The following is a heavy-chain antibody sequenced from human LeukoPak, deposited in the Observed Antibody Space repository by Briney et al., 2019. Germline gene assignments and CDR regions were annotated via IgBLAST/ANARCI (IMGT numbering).Heavy chain of an antibody. Sequence: SETLSLTCAVYGGSFSGYYWSWIRQPPGKGLEWIGEINHSGNTNYNPSLKSRVTISVDTSKNQFSLKLSSVTAADTAVYYCARRLIPYYYDSDYYFDYWGQGTLVTVSS. CDR3: ARRLIPYYYDSDYYFDY. CDR1: GGSFSGYY. J-gene: IGHJ4*02. V-gene: IGHV4-34*01. D-gene: IGHD3-22*01. CDR2: INHSGNT.